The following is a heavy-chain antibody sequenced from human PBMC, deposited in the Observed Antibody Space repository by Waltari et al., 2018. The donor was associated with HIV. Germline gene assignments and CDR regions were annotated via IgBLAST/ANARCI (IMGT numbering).Heavy chain of an antibody. D-gene: IGHD3-10*01. J-gene: IGHJ6*02. CDR3: ARAPGGTMVRGVPYGMDV. V-gene: IGHV4-61*02. CDR2: IYTSGST. Sequence: QVQLQESGPGLVKPSQTLSLTCTVSGGSISSGSYYWSWIRQPAGTGLEWIGRIYTSGSTNYNPSLKSRVTISVDTSKNQFSLKLSSVTAADTAMYYCARAPGGTMVRGVPYGMDVWGQGTTVTVSS. CDR1: GGSISSGSYY.